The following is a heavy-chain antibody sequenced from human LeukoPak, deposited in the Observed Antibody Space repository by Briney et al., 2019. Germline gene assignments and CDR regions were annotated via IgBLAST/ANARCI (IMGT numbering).Heavy chain of an antibody. D-gene: IGHD1-1*01. CDR1: GYTSSNYG. V-gene: IGHV1-18*01. J-gene: IGHJ5*02. Sequence: ASVKVSCKSSGYTSSNYGISWMRQAPGQGLEWMGWISTHNGNTNYAPKFQGRVTMTTDKSTSTTYMELRSLTSDDTAVYYYARDVPGSIGTTARFDPWGQGTLVTVSS. CDR3: ARDVPGSIGTTARFDP. CDR2: ISTHNGNT.